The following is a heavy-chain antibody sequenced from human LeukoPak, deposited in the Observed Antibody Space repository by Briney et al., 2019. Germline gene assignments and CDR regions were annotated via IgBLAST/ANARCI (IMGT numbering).Heavy chain of an antibody. CDR3: ARGFYYDSSGYYYVEFDY. V-gene: IGHV1-8*01. Sequence: ASVKVSCKASGYTFTSYDINWVRQATGQGLEWMGWMSPNSGNTGYAQKFQGRVTMTRNTSISTAYMELSSLRSEDTAVYYCARGFYYDSSGYYYVEFDYWGQGTLVTVSS. D-gene: IGHD3-22*01. J-gene: IGHJ4*02. CDR1: GYTFTSYD. CDR2: MSPNSGNT.